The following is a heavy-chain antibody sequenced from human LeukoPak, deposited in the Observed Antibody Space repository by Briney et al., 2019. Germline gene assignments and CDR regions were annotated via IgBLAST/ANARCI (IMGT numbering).Heavy chain of an antibody. Sequence: GGSLRLSCAASGFTFSSYAMSWVRQAPGEGLEWVSTISGSGGTTYYADSVKGRFTISRDNSKNTLYLQMNSLRAEDTAVYFCAKDYDVGSSDWYRFFDYWGQGTLVTVSS. D-gene: IGHD6-13*01. CDR3: AKDYDVGSSDWYRFFDY. J-gene: IGHJ4*02. CDR2: ISGSGGTT. CDR1: GFTFSSYA. V-gene: IGHV3-23*01.